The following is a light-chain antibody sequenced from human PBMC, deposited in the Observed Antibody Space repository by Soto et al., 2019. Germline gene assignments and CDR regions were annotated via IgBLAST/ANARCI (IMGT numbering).Light chain of an antibody. CDR2: GAS. CDR3: QQYHNWPPLMYT. V-gene: IGKV3-15*01. Sequence: EIVMTQSPATLSVSPGERATLSCRASQSVSSNLAWYQQKTGQAPRLLIYGASTRATGIPARFSGSGSGTEFTLTIRSLQSEDFAVYACQQYHNWPPLMYTFGQGTKLEIK. J-gene: IGKJ2*01. CDR1: QSVSSN.